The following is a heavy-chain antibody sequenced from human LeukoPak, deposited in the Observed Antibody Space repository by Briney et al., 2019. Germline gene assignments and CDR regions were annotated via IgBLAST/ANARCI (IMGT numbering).Heavy chain of an antibody. J-gene: IGHJ4*02. CDR2: IKQDGSDK. Sequence: PGGSLRLSCAASGFTFSSHWMTWVRQAPGKGLEWVANIKQDGSDKYYVDSVKGRFTISSDSAKNSLFLQMNSLRAEDTAVYYCARVSALFGLDVHFDYWGQGTPVTVSS. V-gene: IGHV3-7*01. CDR1: GFTFSSHW. CDR3: ARVSALFGLDVHFDY. D-gene: IGHD3-10*02.